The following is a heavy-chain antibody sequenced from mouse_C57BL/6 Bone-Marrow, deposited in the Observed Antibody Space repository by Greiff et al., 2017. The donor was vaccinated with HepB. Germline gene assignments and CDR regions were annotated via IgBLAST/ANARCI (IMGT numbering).Heavy chain of an antibody. CDR1: GYTFTSYW. D-gene: IGHD1-1*01. CDR3: ARRDYYGSSTHYAMDY. Sequence: QVQLQQPGAELVKPGASVKLSCKASGYTFTSYWMHWVKQRPGQGLEWIGMIHPKSGSTNYNEKFKSKATLTVDKSSSTAYMQLSSLTSEDSAVYYCARRDYYGSSTHYAMDYWGQGTSVTVSS. V-gene: IGHV1-64*01. J-gene: IGHJ4*01. CDR2: IHPKSGST.